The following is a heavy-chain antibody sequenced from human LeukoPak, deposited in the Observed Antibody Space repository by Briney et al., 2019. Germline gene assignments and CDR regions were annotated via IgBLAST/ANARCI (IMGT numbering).Heavy chain of an antibody. CDR2: IYYSGST. CDR1: GGSISSYY. D-gene: IGHD1-26*01. J-gene: IGHJ4*02. V-gene: IGHV4-59*01. CDR3: ARGGHSRNYPFDY. Sequence: SETLSLTCTVSGGSISSYYWSWIRQPPGKGLEWIGYIYYSGSTNYNPSLKSRVTISVDTSKNQFSLKVSSVTAADTAVYYCARGGHSRNYPFDYWGQGTLVTVSS.